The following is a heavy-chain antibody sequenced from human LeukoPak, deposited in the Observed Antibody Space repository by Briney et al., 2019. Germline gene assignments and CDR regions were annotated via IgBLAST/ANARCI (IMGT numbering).Heavy chain of an antibody. Sequence: KASETLSLTCTVSGGSISSYYWSWIRQHPGKGLEWIGYIYYSGSTYYNPSPKSRVTISLDTSKNHFSLKLSSVTAADTAVYYCARDQGSGSYYLFDYWGQGTLVTVSS. CDR1: GGSISSYY. V-gene: IGHV4-59*06. CDR2: IYYSGST. CDR3: ARDQGSGSYYLFDY. J-gene: IGHJ4*02. D-gene: IGHD1-26*01.